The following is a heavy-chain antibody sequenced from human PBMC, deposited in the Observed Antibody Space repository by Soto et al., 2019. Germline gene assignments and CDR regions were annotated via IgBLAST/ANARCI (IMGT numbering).Heavy chain of an antibody. J-gene: IGHJ5*02. V-gene: IGHV1-24*01. CDR2: FDPEDGET. Sequence: ASVKVSCKVSGYTLTELSMHWVRQAPGKGLEWMGGFDPEDGETIYAQKFQGRVTMTEDTSTDTAYMELSSLRSEDTAVYYCATVYVAVVVPAAMPPWSGNWFGPWGQGTLVTVSS. CDR1: GYTLTELS. CDR3: ATVYVAVVVPAAMPPWSGNWFGP. D-gene: IGHD2-2*01.